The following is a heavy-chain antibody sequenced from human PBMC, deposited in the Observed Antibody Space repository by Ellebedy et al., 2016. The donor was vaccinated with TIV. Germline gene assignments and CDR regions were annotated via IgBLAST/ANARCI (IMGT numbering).Heavy chain of an antibody. J-gene: IGHJ4*02. D-gene: IGHD4-17*01. CDR3: ARMPYGDFGGYFDY. CDR2: VRWDDNK. CDR1: GFSFSTSGMC. V-gene: IGHV2-70*01. Sequence: SGPTLVXPTQTLTLTCTFSGFSFSTSGMCVSWIRQPPGKALEWLALVRWDDNKYYSTSLQSRLTISKDTSKNQVVLKLTNMDPVDTASYYCARMPYGDFGGYFDYWGQGALVTVSS.